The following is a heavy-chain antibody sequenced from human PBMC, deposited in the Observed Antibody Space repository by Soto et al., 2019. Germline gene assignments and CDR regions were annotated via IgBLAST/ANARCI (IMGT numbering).Heavy chain of an antibody. Sequence: PSETLSLTCPVTGCSITSGDQYWTWIRHRPGEGLEWFGYINHRGSLYYNPSLKSRVSMSVDTSKNQFSLNLSSVTAADTAVYYCARELPQRQGRNMDVWGQGTTVTVSS. CDR1: GCSITSGDQY. CDR2: INHRGSL. D-gene: IGHD1-1*01. J-gene: IGHJ6*02. V-gene: IGHV4-31*03. CDR3: ARELPQRQGRNMDV.